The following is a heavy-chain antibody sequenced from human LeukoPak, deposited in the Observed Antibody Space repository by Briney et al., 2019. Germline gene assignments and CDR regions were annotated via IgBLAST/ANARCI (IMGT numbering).Heavy chain of an antibody. J-gene: IGHJ4*02. CDR1: GFTFSRYT. D-gene: IGHD3-10*01. Sequence: PGGSLRLSCAASGFTFSRYTMNWVRQAPGKGLEWVSSISRSNSFIYYADSVKGRFTISRDDARNSLYLQMNSLRAEDTAVYYCASHHGSGTSPFDHWGQGTLVTVST. CDR2: ISRSNSFI. CDR3: ASHHGSGTSPFDH. V-gene: IGHV3-21*01.